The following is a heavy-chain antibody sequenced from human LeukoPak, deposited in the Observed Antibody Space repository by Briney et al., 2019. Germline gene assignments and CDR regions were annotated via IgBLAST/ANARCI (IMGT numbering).Heavy chain of an antibody. CDR3: ARRAYIPDSAGVTWIVEPPDY. CDR1: GYTFSSYG. V-gene: IGHV1-18*01. J-gene: IGHJ4*02. D-gene: IGHD3-22*01. Sequence: ASVKVSCKASGYTFSSYGINWVRQAPGQGLEWIGWISTYNGKTKYTQSLQGRFTITTDKSTSTVYLDLRSLRADDTAWYYCARRAYIPDSAGVTWIVEPPDYWGQGSRITVS. CDR2: ISTYNGKT.